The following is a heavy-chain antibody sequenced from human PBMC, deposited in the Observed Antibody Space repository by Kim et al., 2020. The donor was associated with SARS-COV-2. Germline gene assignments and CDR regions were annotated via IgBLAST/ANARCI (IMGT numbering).Heavy chain of an antibody. CDR3: ARGNKQWLVLVPGYYGMDV. Sequence: ASVKVSCKASGYTFTSYYMHWVRQAPGQGLEWMGIINPSGGSTSYAQKFQGRVTMTRDTSTSTVYMELSSLRSEDTAVYYCARGNKQWLVLVPGYYGMDVWGQGTTVTVSS. CDR2: INPSGGST. CDR1: GYTFTSYY. D-gene: IGHD6-19*01. J-gene: IGHJ6*02. V-gene: IGHV1-46*01.